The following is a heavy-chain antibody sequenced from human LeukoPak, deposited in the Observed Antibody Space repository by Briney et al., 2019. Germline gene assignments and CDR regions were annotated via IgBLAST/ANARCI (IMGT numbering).Heavy chain of an antibody. CDR2: ISYDGSNK. J-gene: IGHJ4*02. D-gene: IGHD2-15*01. CDR1: GFTFSSYA. V-gene: IGHV3-30-3*01. Sequence: GGSLRLSCAASGFTFSSYAMHWVRQALGKGLEWVAVISYDGSNKYYADSVKGRFTISRDNSKNTLYLQMNSLRAEDTAVYYCARDGSELPFDYWGQGTLVTVSS. CDR3: ARDGSELPFDY.